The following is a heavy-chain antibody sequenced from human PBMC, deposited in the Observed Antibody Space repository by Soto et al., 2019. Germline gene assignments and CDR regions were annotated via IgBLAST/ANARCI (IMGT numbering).Heavy chain of an antibody. D-gene: IGHD2-15*01. Sequence: ASVKVSCKASGYTFSNYAMHWVRQAPGQRLEWMGWINAGNGNTKYSQKFQDRVTITRDTSAGTAYMELSSLRSEDTAVYYCAKGGNIAVVVADYGMDVWGQGTTVTVSS. J-gene: IGHJ6*02. CDR2: INAGNGNT. CDR1: GYTFSNYA. CDR3: AKGGNIAVVVADYGMDV. V-gene: IGHV1-3*01.